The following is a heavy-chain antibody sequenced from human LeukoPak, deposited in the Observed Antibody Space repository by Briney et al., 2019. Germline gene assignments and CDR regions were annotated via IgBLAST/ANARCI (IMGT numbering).Heavy chain of an antibody. V-gene: IGHV3-66*04. D-gene: IGHD6-13*01. CDR2: IYSGDST. CDR3: ARHTSSWYYFDY. J-gene: IGHJ4*02. CDR1: EFTVSSNY. Sequence: PGGSLRLSCAASEFTVSSNYMSWVRQAPGKGLEWVSLIYSGDSTYYADSVKGRFTISRDNSKNTLYLQMSSLRAEDTAVYYCARHTSSWYYFDYWGQGTLVTVSS.